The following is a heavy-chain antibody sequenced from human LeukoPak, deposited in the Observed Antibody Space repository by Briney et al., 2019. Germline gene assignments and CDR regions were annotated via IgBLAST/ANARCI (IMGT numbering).Heavy chain of an antibody. D-gene: IGHD5-18*01. CDR1: GGTFSSYA. Sequence: SVKVSCKASGGTFSSYAISWVRQAPGQGLEWMGRIIPIFGIANYAQKFRGRVTITADKSTSTAYMELSSLRSEDTAVYYCARWASTGYSYGHFDYWGQGTLVTVSS. CDR3: ARWASTGYSYGHFDY. J-gene: IGHJ4*02. V-gene: IGHV1-69*04. CDR2: IIPIFGIA.